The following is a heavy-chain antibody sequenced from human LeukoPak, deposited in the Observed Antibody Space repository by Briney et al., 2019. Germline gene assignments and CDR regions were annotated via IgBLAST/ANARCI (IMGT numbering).Heavy chain of an antibody. V-gene: IGHV4-4*02. J-gene: IGHJ4*02. D-gene: IGHD3-22*01. CDR2: IYHSGST. CDR3: ARAPLGYYDSSGYYYRANFYYFDY. CDR1: GGSISSSNW. Sequence: PSGTLSLTCAVSGGSISSSNWWSWVRQPPGKGLEWIGEIYHSGSTNYNPSLKSRVTISVDKSKNQFSLKLSSVTAADTAVYYCARAPLGYYDSSGYYYRANFYYFDYWGQGTLVTVSS.